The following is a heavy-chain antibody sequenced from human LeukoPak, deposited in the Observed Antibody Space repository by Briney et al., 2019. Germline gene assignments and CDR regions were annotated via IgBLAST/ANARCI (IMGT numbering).Heavy chain of an antibody. J-gene: IGHJ6*03. Sequence: ASVKVSCKASGYTFTSYAISWVRQAPGQGLEWMGWISAYNGNTNYAQKLQGRVTMTTDTSTSTAYMELRSLRSDDTAVYYCARLSNSGSYNMNYMDVWGKGTTVTVSS. CDR1: GYTFTSYA. V-gene: IGHV1-18*01. CDR2: ISAYNGNT. D-gene: IGHD1-26*01. CDR3: ARLSNSGSYNMNYMDV.